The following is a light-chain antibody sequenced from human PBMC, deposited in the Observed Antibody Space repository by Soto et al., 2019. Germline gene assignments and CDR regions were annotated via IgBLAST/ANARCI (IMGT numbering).Light chain of an antibody. CDR2: SVS. CDR1: SSDIGAYDH. J-gene: IGLJ1*01. Sequence: QSALTQPASVSGSAGQSIAISGSGTSSDIGAYDHVAWFQQFPGKTPKLVIYSVSNRPSGVSYRFSGSKSGNTASLTISGLQADDEADYYCISYTVSRSYVFGTGTKVTVL. CDR3: ISYTVSRSYV. V-gene: IGLV2-14*01.